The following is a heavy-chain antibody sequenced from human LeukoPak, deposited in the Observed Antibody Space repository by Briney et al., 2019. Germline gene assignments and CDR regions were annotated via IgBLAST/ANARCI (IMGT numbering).Heavy chain of an antibody. J-gene: IGHJ4*02. CDR3: ARGIPSYSGSYFDY. CDR2: IKQDGSEK. Sequence: SGGSLRLSCAASGFTFSSYWMSWVRQAPGKGLEWVANIKQDGSEKYYVDSVKGRFTISRDNAKNSLYLQMNSLRAEDTAVYYCARGIPSYSGSYFDYWGQGTLVTVSS. D-gene: IGHD1-26*01. CDR1: GFTFSSYW. V-gene: IGHV3-7*01.